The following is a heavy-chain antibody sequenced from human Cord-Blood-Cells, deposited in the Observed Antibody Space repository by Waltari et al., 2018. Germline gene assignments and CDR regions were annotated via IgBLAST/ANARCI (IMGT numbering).Heavy chain of an antibody. J-gene: IGHJ6*03. D-gene: IGHD2-2*02. V-gene: IGHV1-69*01. CDR1: GGTFSSYA. CDR3: ARSDIVVVPAAIRPDYYYYMDV. Sequence: QVQLVQSGAEVKKPGSSVKVSCKASGGTFSSYAISWVRQAPGQGLEWMGGIIPIFGTANDAQKFQGRVTITADESTSTAYMELSSLRSEDTAVYYCARSDIVVVPAAIRPDYYYYMDVWGKGTTVTVSS. CDR2: IIPIFGTA.